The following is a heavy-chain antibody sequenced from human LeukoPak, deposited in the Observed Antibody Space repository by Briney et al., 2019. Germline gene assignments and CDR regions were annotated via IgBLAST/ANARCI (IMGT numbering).Heavy chain of an antibody. D-gene: IGHD6-19*01. V-gene: IGHV4-59*01. CDR1: GGSISSYY. CDR2: IYYSGST. Sequence: SETLSLTCTVSGGSISSYYWSWIRQPPGKGLEWIGYIYYSGSTNYNPSLKSRVTISVDTSKNQFSLKLSSVTAADTAVYYCARDGAAVAGSWLFDYWGQGTLVTVSS. J-gene: IGHJ4*02. CDR3: ARDGAAVAGSWLFDY.